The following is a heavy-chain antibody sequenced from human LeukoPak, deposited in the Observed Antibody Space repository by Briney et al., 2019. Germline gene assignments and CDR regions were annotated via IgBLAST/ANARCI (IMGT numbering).Heavy chain of an antibody. CDR1: GYTFTSYG. D-gene: IGHD6-19*01. Sequence: ASVKVSCKASGYTFTSYGISWVRQAPGQGLEWMGWISAYNGNTNYAQKLQGRVTMTTDTSTSTAYMELRSLRSDDTAVYYCARVGTAGHAGDAFDIWGQGTMVTVSS. CDR2: ISAYNGNT. CDR3: ARVGTAGHAGDAFDI. J-gene: IGHJ3*02. V-gene: IGHV1-18*01.